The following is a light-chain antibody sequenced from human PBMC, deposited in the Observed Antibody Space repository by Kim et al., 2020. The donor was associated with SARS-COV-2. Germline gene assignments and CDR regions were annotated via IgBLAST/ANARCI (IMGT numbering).Light chain of an antibody. V-gene: IGKV3-11*01. J-gene: IGKJ4*01. CDR3: QQRSNWPLT. CDR2: DAS. CDR1: QSISNF. Sequence: LSPGERATLSGRVSQSISNFLAWYQQKPGQAHRLLIYDASNRATGIPPRFSGSGSGTDFTLTISSLEPEDFAIYYCQQRSNWPLTFGGGTKVDIK.